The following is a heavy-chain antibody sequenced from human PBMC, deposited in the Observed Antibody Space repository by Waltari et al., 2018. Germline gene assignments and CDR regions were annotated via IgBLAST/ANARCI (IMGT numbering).Heavy chain of an antibody. CDR3: ASRSYYYDSSGYLL. CDR1: GFTFSSYS. V-gene: IGHV3-23*03. D-gene: IGHD3-22*01. CDR2: IYSGGST. J-gene: IGHJ4*02. Sequence: EVQLLESGGGLVQPGGSLRLSCAASGFTFSSYSMSWVRQAPGKGLEWVSVIYSGGSTYYADSVKGRFTISRDNSKNTLYLQMNSLRAEDTAVYYCASRSYYYDSSGYLLWGQGTLVTVSS.